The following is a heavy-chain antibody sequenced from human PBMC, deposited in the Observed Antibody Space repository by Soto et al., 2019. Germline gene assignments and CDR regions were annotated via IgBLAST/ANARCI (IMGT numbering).Heavy chain of an antibody. D-gene: IGHD6-13*01. CDR2: IVTGNGDT. J-gene: IGHJ5*02. Sequence: QVQLVQSGAEEKKPGASVKVSCKTSRYTFTTYAVHWVRQAPGQRREWLGWIVTGNGDTRYSEKFQGRVSITRDTSATTAYMELSSLRSEDTAVYYCARDGATAGTPRNWFDPWGQGTLVTVSS. V-gene: IGHV1-3*05. CDR3: ARDGATAGTPRNWFDP. CDR1: RYTFTTYA.